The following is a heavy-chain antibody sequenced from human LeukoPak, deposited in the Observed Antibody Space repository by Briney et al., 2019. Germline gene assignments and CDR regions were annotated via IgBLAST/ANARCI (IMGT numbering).Heavy chain of an antibody. J-gene: IGHJ4*02. D-gene: IGHD5-18*01. CDR3: ARAYTYGLGY. CDR1: GYTFTSYY. CDR2: INPSNSYT. Sequence: ASVKVSCKASGYTFTSYYMHWVRQAPGQGLEWMGTINPSNSYTNYAQKFQGRVTMTRDTSTSTAYMELSSLRSEDTAVYYCARAYTYGLGYWGGRIPVTVS. V-gene: IGHV1-46*01.